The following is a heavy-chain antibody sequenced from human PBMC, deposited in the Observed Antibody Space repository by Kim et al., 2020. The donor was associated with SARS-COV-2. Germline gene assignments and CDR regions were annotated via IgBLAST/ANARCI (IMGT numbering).Heavy chain of an antibody. CDR3: ARPGGIAARRFVWYFDL. Sequence: SETLSLTCTVSGGSISSSSYYWGWIRQPPGKGLEWIGSIYYSGSTYYNPSLKSRVTISVDTSKNQYSLKLSSVTAADTAVYYCARPGGIAARRFVWYFDLWGRGTLVTVSS. CDR2: IYYSGST. D-gene: IGHD6-6*01. CDR1: GGSISSSSYY. J-gene: IGHJ2*01. V-gene: IGHV4-39*01.